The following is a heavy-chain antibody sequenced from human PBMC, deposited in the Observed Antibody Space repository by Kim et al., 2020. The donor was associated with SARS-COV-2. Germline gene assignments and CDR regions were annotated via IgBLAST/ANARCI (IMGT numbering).Heavy chain of an antibody. CDR1: GFTFSSYV. J-gene: IGHJ4*02. V-gene: IGHV3-23*01. CDR3: VSRGTNWGAFDY. Sequence: GGSLRLSCAASGFTFSSYVMNWVRQAPGKGLEWVSTISYRSDTTHYADSVKGRFTISRDNSRNTLYLQMSSLRDEDTAIYYCVSRGTNWGAFDYWGQGTLVTVSS. D-gene: IGHD7-27*01. CDR2: ISYRSDTT.